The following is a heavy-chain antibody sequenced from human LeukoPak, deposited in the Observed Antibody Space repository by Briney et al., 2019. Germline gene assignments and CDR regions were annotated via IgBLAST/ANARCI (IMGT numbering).Heavy chain of an antibody. V-gene: IGHV3-7*03. D-gene: IGHD1-26*01. CDR2: IKQDGSEK. CDR3: ARVSGSYLWWFDP. CDR1: GFTFSSYW. Sequence: GSLRLSCAASGFTFSSYWMSWVRQAPGKGLEWVANIKQDGSEKYYVDSVKGRFTISRDNSKNTLYLQMNSLRAEDTAVYYCARVSGSYLWWFDPWGQGTLVTVSS. J-gene: IGHJ5*02.